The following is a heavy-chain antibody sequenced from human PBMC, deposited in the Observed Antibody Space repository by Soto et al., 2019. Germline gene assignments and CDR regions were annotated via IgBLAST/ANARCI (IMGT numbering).Heavy chain of an antibody. J-gene: IGHJ4*02. V-gene: IGHV1-46*01. CDR1: GYTFTSYY. Sequence: QVQLVQSGAEVKKPGASVKVSCKASGYTFTSYYMHWVRQAPGQGLEWMGIINPSGGRTRYAKKFQGRVTMTRDTSTRTVYMELNSLRSEDTAVHYCARDGRSSDSSGCYYFDYWGQGTLVTVSS. D-gene: IGHD6-19*01. CDR2: INPSGGRT. CDR3: ARDGRSSDSSGCYYFDY.